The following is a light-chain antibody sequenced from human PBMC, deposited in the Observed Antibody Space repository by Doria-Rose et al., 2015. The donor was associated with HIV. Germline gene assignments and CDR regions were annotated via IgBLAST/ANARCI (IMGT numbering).Light chain of an antibody. CDR3: QQRSNWPPL. CDR1: QRVSSY. V-gene: IGKV3-11*01. CDR2: DAS. Sequence: LSLSPGERVTLSGRARQRVSSYLSWYQQKPGQAPRLLIYDASNRATGIPARFSGSGSGTDFTLTISSLEPEDFAVYYCQQRSNWPPLFGPGTKVAIK. J-gene: IGKJ3*01.